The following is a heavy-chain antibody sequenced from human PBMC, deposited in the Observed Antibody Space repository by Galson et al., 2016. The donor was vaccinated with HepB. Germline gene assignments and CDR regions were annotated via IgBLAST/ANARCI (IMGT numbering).Heavy chain of an antibody. J-gene: IGHJ4*02. V-gene: IGHV3-23*01. CDR3: AKSIDSGGFYFERGADY. Sequence: SLRLSCAASGFTFSSYAMSWVRQAPGKGLEWISSFTGGGGNTYDAGSVKGRFTISRDNSKNTLYLQMNSLSAEDTAVYYCAKSIDSGGFYFERGADYWGQGTLVTVSS. CDR1: GFTFSSYA. D-gene: IGHD3-22*01. CDR2: FTGGGGNT.